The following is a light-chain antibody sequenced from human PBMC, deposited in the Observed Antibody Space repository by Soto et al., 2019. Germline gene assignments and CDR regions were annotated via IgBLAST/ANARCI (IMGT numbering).Light chain of an antibody. CDR1: QSVSSSY. V-gene: IGKV3-20*01. CDR3: QQCGSSPWT. J-gene: IGKJ1*01. Sequence: EMVLTQSPGALSLSPGERATLSCRASQSVSSSYLAWYQQKPGQAPRLLIYAASRRATGIPDRFSGSGSGTDFTLTISRLEPEDFAVYYCQQCGSSPWTFGQGTKVDIK. CDR2: AAS.